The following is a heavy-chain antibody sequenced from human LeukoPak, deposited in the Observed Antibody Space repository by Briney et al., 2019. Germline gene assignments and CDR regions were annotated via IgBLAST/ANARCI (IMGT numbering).Heavy chain of an antibody. D-gene: IGHD2-21*01. V-gene: IGHV3-7*01. CDR1: GFAFSSYC. J-gene: IGHJ4*02. Sequence: GGSLRLSCAASGFAFSSYCASWVRQAPGKGLEWVANINQDGSGQNYVDSVRGRFTISRDNAKNSAYLQMDSLRVEDTAVYYCARSLWPEDYWGQGILVTVSS. CDR2: INQDGSGQ. CDR3: ARSLWPEDY.